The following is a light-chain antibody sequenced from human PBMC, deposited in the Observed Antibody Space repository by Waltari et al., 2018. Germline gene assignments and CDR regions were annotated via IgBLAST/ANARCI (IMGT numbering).Light chain of an antibody. J-gene: IGLJ2*01. CDR2: DVS. CDR3: CSYVGSVV. CDR1: RSDVGSYNY. V-gene: IGLV2-23*02. Sequence: QSALAKPASVPGSPGQAITIPCTGTRSDVGSYNYFSWYQQHPGKGPKLRIYDVSERPSGVSNRFSGSKSGNTASLTISGLQAEDEADYYCCSYVGSVVFGGGTKLTVL.